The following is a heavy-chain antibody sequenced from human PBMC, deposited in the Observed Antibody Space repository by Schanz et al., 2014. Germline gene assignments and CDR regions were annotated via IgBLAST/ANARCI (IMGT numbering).Heavy chain of an antibody. J-gene: IGHJ4*02. V-gene: IGHV3-7*02. Sequence: EVQLVESGGGLIQPGGSLRLSCAASGFGFSSYSMNWVRQAPGKGLEWVANIKRDGSEKNYLDSVEGRFTISRDNAKRSLFLQMNSLRVEDTAVYFCVSQTGSPNYWGQGTLVTVSS. CDR1: GFGFSSYS. D-gene: IGHD6-13*01. CDR3: VSQTGSPNY. CDR2: IKRDGSEK.